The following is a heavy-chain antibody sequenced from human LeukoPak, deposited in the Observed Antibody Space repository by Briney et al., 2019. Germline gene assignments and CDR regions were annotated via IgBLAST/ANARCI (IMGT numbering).Heavy chain of an antibody. J-gene: IGHJ4*02. CDR3: ARDRVQMAAAGSPHDY. Sequence: GGSLRLSCAASGFTFSDYTMNWVRWAPGKGLEWVSSISGRSTFMYYADSVKGRFTISRDNAKNSLYLQMNSLRADDTAVYYCARDRVQMAAAGSPHDYWGQGTLVTVSS. V-gene: IGHV3-21*01. CDR2: ISGRSTFM. D-gene: IGHD6-13*01. CDR1: GFTFSDYT.